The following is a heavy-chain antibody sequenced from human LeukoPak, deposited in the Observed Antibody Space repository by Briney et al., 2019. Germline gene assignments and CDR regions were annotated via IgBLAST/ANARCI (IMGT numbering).Heavy chain of an antibody. V-gene: IGHV3-21*01. CDR3: ARVMGATVTTFHYYCMDV. CDR1: GFTFSHYS. D-gene: IGHD4-11*01. CDR2: ITSSISHI. J-gene: IGHJ6*03. Sequence: SGGSLRLSCAASGFTFSHYSIDWVRQAPGKGLERVASITSSISHIYYADSVKVRFTISRDNAKNTLYLQMNSLRAEDTAIYYCARVMGATVTTFHYYCMDVWGVGTTVTVSS.